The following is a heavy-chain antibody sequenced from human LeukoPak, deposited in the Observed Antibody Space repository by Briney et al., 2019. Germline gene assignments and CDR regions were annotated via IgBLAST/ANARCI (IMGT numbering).Heavy chain of an antibody. CDR3: AREAYYDSSGYLFDY. CDR1: GFTFSSYS. J-gene: IGHJ4*02. V-gene: IGHV3-30*03. CDR2: ISYDGSNK. Sequence: GGSLRLSCAASGFTFSSYSMNWVRQAPGKGLEWVAVISYDGSNKYYADSVKGRFTISRDNSKNTLYLQMNSLRAEDTAVYYCAREAYYDSSGYLFDYWGQGTLVTVSS. D-gene: IGHD3-22*01.